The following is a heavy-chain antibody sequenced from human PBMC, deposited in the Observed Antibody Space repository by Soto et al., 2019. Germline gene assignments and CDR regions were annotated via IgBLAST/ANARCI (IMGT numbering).Heavy chain of an antibody. J-gene: IGHJ4*02. CDR3: ARGQEGVVATH. CDR1: GGSLSGYY. D-gene: IGHD5-12*01. V-gene: IGHV4-34*01. CDR2: IKDGGYT. Sequence: QVQLQQWGAGLLKPSETLSLNCAVNGGSLSGYYWSWIRQPPGKGLEWIGEIKDGGYTNYSPSLRRRPTITPDPSNNQFSLRLNSVTAADTCVYYCARGQEGVVATHWDQGALVTVSS.